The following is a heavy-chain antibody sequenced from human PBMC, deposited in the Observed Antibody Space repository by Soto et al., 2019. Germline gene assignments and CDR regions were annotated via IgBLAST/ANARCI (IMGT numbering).Heavy chain of an antibody. J-gene: IGHJ4*02. CDR1: GFTFSSYA. CDR2: ISGSGGRT. D-gene: IGHD6-13*01. V-gene: IGHV3-23*01. CDR3: ATGPLVAAAGRVDY. Sequence: GGSLRLSCAASGFTFSSYAMSWVRKAPGKGLEWVSAISGSGGRTYYADSVKGRFTISRDNSKNTLYLQINSLRAEDTAVYYCATGPLVAAAGRVDYWGQGTLVTVSS.